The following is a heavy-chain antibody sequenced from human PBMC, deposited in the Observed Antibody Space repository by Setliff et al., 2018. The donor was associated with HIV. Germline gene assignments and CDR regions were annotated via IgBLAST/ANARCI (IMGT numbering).Heavy chain of an antibody. Sequence: ASVKVSCKVSGYTLTELSMRWVRQASGKGFEWMGRFDPEDGDTLYAHKFQGRVTMTKDTSTDTAYLELSGLKSDDTAVYYCATAKEVWLAEGGFDYWGQGTLVTVSS. CDR1: GYTLTELS. D-gene: IGHD6-19*01. CDR3: ATAKEVWLAEGGFDY. V-gene: IGHV1-24*01. CDR2: FDPEDGDT. J-gene: IGHJ4*02.